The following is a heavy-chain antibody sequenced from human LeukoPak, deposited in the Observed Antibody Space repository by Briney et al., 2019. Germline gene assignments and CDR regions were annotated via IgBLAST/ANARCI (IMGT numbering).Heavy chain of an antibody. CDR2: IIPFLSTP. Sequence: SVKVSCKASGGTFASYTFAWVRQAPGQGLEWMGVIIPFLSTPNYAPQLQGSVTITTDESTTTAYMELTSLRPEATDVYYCAPPINTTGLSFDFWGQGTLVTVSS. CDR1: GGTFASYT. V-gene: IGHV1-69*16. CDR3: APPINTTGLSFDF. J-gene: IGHJ4*02. D-gene: IGHD1-14*01.